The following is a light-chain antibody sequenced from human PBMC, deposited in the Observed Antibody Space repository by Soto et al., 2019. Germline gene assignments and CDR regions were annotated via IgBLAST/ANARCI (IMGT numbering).Light chain of an antibody. Sequence: AIRMTQSPSSFSASTGDRVTITCRASQGISSYLAWYQQKPGKAPKLLIYAASTLQSGVPSRFSGSGSGTDFNLTISCLQSEDFATYYCQQYYSYPYTFGQGTKREIK. CDR1: QGISSY. V-gene: IGKV1-8*01. CDR2: AAS. CDR3: QQYYSYPYT. J-gene: IGKJ2*01.